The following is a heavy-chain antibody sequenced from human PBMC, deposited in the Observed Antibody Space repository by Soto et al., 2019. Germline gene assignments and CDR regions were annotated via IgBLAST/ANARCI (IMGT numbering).Heavy chain of an antibody. CDR3: ARTEKDDYGDYYGMDV. CDR1: GYTFTSYA. V-gene: IGHV1-69*13. Sequence: SVKVSCKASGYTFTSYAMHWVRQAPGQRLEWMGGIIPIIGTAKYAQKFQGRVTITADESTSTAYMELSSLRSEDMAVYYCARTEKDDYGDYYGMDVWGQGTTVTVSS. J-gene: IGHJ6*02. D-gene: IGHD4-17*01. CDR2: IIPIIGTA.